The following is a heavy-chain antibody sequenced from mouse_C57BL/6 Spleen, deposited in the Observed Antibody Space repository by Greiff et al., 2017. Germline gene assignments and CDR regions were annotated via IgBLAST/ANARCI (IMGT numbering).Heavy chain of an antibody. D-gene: IGHD1-1*01. CDR1: GFTFSSYA. J-gene: IGHJ1*03. CDR3: ARERFGSSYGYFDV. Sequence: EVMLVESGGGLVKPGGSLKLSCAASGFTFSSYAMSWVRQTPEKRLEWVATISDGGSYTYYPDNVKGRFTISRDNAKNNLYLQMSHLKSEDTAMYYCARERFGSSYGYFDVWGTGTTVTVS. CDR2: ISDGGSYT. V-gene: IGHV5-4*01.